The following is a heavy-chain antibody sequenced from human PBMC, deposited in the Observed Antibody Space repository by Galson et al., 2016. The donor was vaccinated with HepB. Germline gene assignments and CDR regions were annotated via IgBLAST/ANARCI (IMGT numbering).Heavy chain of an antibody. J-gene: IGHJ2*01. CDR1: GFTFDNYT. Sequence: SLRLSCAASGFTFDNYTMNWLRQAPGKGLEWVSSVSHSSTYVYYADSVQGRFTISRDSAKNSLYLEMNSLRVEDTAVFYCARSLGWYFDVWGRGTPVTVSS. CDR3: ARSLGWYFDV. V-gene: IGHV3-21*01. CDR2: VSHSSTYV. D-gene: IGHD6-6*01.